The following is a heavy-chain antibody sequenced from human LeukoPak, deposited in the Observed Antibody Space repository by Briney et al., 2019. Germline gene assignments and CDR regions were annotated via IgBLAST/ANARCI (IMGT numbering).Heavy chain of an antibody. V-gene: IGHV4-34*01. J-gene: IGHJ5*02. Sequence: PSETLSLTCTVSGGSISSYYWSWIRQPPGKGLEWIGEINHSGSTNYNPSLKSRVTISVDTSKNQFSLKLSSVTAADTAVYYCARRNGSGSYYNWFDPWGQGTLVTVSS. D-gene: IGHD3-10*01. CDR3: ARRNGSGSYYNWFDP. CDR1: GGSISSYY. CDR2: INHSGST.